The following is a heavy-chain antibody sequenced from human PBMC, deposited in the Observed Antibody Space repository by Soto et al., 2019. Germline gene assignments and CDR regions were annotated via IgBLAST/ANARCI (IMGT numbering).Heavy chain of an antibody. Sequence: XLRLSCATSGFXFSSYAVHWVRHAPGNGLEWVAVISYDGSNKYYADSVKGRFTISRDNSKNTLYLQMNSLRDEDTAVYYCARDSGGVPAAPTGWFDPWGQGTLVPVS. CDR1: GFXFSSYA. V-gene: IGHV3-30*14. D-gene: IGHD2-2*01. CDR3: ARDSGGVPAAPTGWFDP. CDR2: ISYDGSNK. J-gene: IGHJ5*02.